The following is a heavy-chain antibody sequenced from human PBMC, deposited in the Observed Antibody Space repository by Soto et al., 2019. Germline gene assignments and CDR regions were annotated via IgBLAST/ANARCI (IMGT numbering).Heavy chain of an antibody. CDR1: GGSINSSSYF. D-gene: IGHD6-19*01. V-gene: IGHV4-39*01. CDR3: ARHYSSGSRNWFDP. CDR2: IYYSGST. J-gene: IGHJ5*02. Sequence: SETLSLTCSVSGGSINSSSYFWGWVRQPPGKGLEWIGSIYYSGSTYYNPPLRSRVTISVDTSKNQFSLKLSSVTAADTAVFYCARHYSSGSRNWFDPWGQGNLVTVS.